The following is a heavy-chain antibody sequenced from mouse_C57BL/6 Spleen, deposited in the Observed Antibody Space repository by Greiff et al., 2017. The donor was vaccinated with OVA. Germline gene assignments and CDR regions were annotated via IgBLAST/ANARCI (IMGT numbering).Heavy chain of an antibody. V-gene: IGHV2-2*01. CDR3: ARYYYGSSYVDY. J-gene: IGHJ2*01. D-gene: IGHD1-1*01. CDR1: GFSLTSYG. CDR2: FWSGGGT. Sequence: QVQLKESGPGLVQPSQSLSITCTVSGFSLTSYGVHWVRQSPGKGLEWLGGFWSGGGTDYNAAFLSSLSISKDNSKSQVFFKMNSLQADDTAIDYCARYYYGSSYVDYWGQGTTLTVSS.